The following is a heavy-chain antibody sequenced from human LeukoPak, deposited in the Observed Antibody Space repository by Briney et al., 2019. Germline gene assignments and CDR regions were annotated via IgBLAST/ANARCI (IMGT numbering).Heavy chain of an antibody. D-gene: IGHD3-10*01. J-gene: IGHJ4*02. V-gene: IGHV3-23*01. Sequence: GGSLRLSCAASGFTFSSYAMSWVRQAPGKGLEWVSAISGSDGSTYYADSVKGRFTISRDNSKNTLYLQMNSLRAEDTAVYYCAKGGHGSGSYRFDYWGQGTLVTVSS. CDR1: GFTFSSYA. CDR2: ISGSDGST. CDR3: AKGGHGSGSYRFDY.